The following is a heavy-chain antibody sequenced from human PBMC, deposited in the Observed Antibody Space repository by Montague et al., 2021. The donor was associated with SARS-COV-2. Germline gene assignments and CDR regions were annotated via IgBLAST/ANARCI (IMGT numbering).Heavy chain of an antibody. CDR3: ARAFPRWLQFDPYFDY. Sequence: SETLSLTCTVSGGSISSYYWSWIRQPPGKGLEWIGYIYYGGSTNYNPSLKSRVTISVDTSKNQFSLKLSSVTAADTAVYYCARAFPRWLQFDPYFDYWGQGTLVTVSS. D-gene: IGHD5-24*01. V-gene: IGHV4-59*01. CDR1: GGSISSYY. CDR2: IYYGGST. J-gene: IGHJ4*02.